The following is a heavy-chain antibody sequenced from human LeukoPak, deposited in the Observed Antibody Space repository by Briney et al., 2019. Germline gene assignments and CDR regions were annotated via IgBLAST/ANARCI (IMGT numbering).Heavy chain of an antibody. CDR3: AKGGCNTISCYRRYFDS. CDR2: ISGGGDIT. Sequence: GGSLRLSCAASGFTFSSYAMSWVRQAPGKGLEWASAISGGGDITHYADSVRGRFTISRDNSKNTLYLQMNSLSAADTAVYYCAKGGCNTISCYRRYFDSWGQGTLVTVSS. V-gene: IGHV3-23*01. J-gene: IGHJ4*02. CDR1: GFTFSSYA. D-gene: IGHD2-2*02.